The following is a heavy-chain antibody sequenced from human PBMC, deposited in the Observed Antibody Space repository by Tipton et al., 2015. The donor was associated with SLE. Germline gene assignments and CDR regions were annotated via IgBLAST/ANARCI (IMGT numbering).Heavy chain of an antibody. CDR1: SGSFSGYY. D-gene: IGHD5-12*01. CDR3: ARLIGHSTYEFWFDP. V-gene: IGHV4-34*01. CDR2: INYSGST. Sequence: TLSLTCAVYSGSFSGYYLSWIRQPPGKGLEWIGEINYSGSTNYNPSLKSRVTISEDTSKNQFSLKLSSVTAADTAVYYCARLIGHSTYEFWFDPWGQGTLVTVSS. J-gene: IGHJ5*02.